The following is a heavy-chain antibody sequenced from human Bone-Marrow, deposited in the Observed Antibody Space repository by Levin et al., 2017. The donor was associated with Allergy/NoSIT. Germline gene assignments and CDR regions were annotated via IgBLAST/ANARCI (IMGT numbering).Heavy chain of an antibody. J-gene: IGHJ4*02. CDR2: IKSKTDGGTT. CDR3: TTLFGIVGATSADY. V-gene: IGHV3-15*07. D-gene: IGHD1-26*01. Sequence: GESLKISCAASGFTFSNAWMNWVRQAPGKGLEWVGRIKSKTDGGTTDYAAPVKGRFTISRDDSKNTLYLQMNSLKTEDTAVYYCTTLFGIVGATSADYWGQGTLVTVSS. CDR1: GFTFSNAW.